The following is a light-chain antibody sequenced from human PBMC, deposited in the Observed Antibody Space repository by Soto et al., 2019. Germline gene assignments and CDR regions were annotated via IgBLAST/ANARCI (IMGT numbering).Light chain of an antibody. CDR3: QQYNNWPSWT. J-gene: IGKJ1*01. CDR2: GAS. CDR1: QSVSSN. Sequence: ETVMTQSPATLSVSPGERATLSCRASQSVSSNLAWYQQKPGQAPRLLIYGASTRATSIPARFSGSGSGTEFTLTISSLQSEDFAVYYCQQYNNWPSWTFGQGTKVEIK. V-gene: IGKV3-15*01.